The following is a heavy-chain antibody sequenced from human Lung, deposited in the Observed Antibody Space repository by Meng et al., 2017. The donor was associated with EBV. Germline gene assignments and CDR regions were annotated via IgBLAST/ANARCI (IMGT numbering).Heavy chain of an antibody. V-gene: IGHV4-31*03. CDR1: GGSISSGNHY. D-gene: IGHD4-17*01. J-gene: IGHJ2*01. CDR3: ASLYGDSSVWYLDL. CDR2: IYYSGST. Sequence: ALLQESGQGLVKPSQTLSLTVTVSGGSISSGNHYWSWIRQYPGKGLGYIEYIYYSGSTYYNPSLKSRVIISVDTSKNQFSLRLNSVTAADTAVYYCASLYGDSSVWYLDLWGRGTLVTVSS.